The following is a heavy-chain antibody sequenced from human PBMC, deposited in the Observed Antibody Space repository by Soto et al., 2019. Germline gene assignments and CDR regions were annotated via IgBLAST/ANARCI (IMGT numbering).Heavy chain of an antibody. D-gene: IGHD3-16*02. Sequence: SGPTLVNPTQTLTLTCTFSGFSLSTSGVGVGWIRQPPGKALEWLALIYWNDDKRYSPSLKSRLTITKDTSKNQVVLTMTNMDPVDTATYYCAHRPTNHYDYVWGSYRDYFDYWGQGTLVTVSS. CDR2: IYWNDDK. V-gene: IGHV2-5*01. CDR1: GFSLSTSGVG. CDR3: AHRPTNHYDYVWGSYRDYFDY. J-gene: IGHJ4*02.